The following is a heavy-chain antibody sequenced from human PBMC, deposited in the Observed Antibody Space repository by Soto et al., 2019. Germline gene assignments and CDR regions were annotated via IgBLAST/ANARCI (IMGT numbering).Heavy chain of an antibody. J-gene: IGHJ4*02. CDR3: ANDAGL. CDR2: ISYDGSNK. CDR1: GFTFSSYG. Sequence: GGSLRLSCAASGFTFSSYGMHWVRQAPGKGLEWVAVISYDGSNKYYADSVKGRFTISRDNSKNTLYLQMNSLRAEDTAVYYCANDAGLWGQGTLVTVSS. V-gene: IGHV3-30*18.